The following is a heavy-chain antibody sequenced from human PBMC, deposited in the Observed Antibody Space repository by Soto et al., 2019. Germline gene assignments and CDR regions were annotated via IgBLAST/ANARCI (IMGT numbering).Heavy chain of an antibody. CDR1: GFTFSLHW. Sequence: GGSLRLSCAASGFTFSLHWMTWVRQAPGKGLEWVAHIKVDGSEKDYVDSVKGRFTISRDNAKNSVHLEMSSLRVEDTAVYYCVRTFAGGVCRKKGCPSRYRHFDQWGQGTVVTVSS. CDR3: VRTFAGGVCRKKGCPSRYRHFDQ. D-gene: IGHD2-8*01. CDR2: IKVDGSEK. J-gene: IGHJ4*02. V-gene: IGHV3-7*05.